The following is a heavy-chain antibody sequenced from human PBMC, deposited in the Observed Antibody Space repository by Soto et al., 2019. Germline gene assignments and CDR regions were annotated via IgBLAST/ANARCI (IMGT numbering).Heavy chain of an antibody. CDR2: ISTYNGNT. J-gene: IGHJ3*02. CDR1: GYTFTSYG. CDR3: ASRGYVVGGVDDAFEI. D-gene: IGHD2-15*01. Sequence: QVQLVQSGAEVKKAGASVKVSCKASGYTFTSYGISWVRQAPGQGLEWMGWISTYNGNTNYAQKLQGRVTMTTDTSTSTAYVELRSLRSDDTAVYYCASRGYVVGGVDDAFEIWGQGTMVTVSS. V-gene: IGHV1-18*01.